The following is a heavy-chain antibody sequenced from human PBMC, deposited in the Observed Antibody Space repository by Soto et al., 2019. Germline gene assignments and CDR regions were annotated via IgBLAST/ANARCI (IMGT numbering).Heavy chain of an antibody. CDR3: AKNGQPPYYYYGLDV. Sequence: ASVKVSCKASGYTFTRYGISWVRQAPGQGLEWMGWISGYNGDTNYTQKFQDRVSMTIDTSTGTAYMELRSLTSDDTAIYYCAKNGQPPYYYYGLDVWG. J-gene: IGHJ6*02. CDR1: GYTFTRYG. D-gene: IGHD2-8*01. CDR2: ISGYNGDT. V-gene: IGHV1-18*01.